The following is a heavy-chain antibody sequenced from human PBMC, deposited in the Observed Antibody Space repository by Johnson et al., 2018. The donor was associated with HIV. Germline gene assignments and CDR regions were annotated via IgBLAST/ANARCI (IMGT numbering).Heavy chain of an antibody. CDR1: GFTFSSYG. CDR2: ISYDGNNK. V-gene: IGHV3-30*03. D-gene: IGHD2-21*02. Sequence: QVQLVESGGGVVQPGRSLRLSCAASGFTFSSYGMHWVRQAPGKGLEWVAVISYDGNNKYYADTVKGRFTISRANARNSLYLQMNSLRAEDTAVYYCASGALAYCGGDCYSDAFDIWGQGTMVTVSS. J-gene: IGHJ3*02. CDR3: ASGALAYCGGDCYSDAFDI.